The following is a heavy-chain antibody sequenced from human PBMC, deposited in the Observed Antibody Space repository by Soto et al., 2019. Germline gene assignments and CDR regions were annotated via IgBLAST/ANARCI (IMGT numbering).Heavy chain of an antibody. J-gene: IGHJ6*02. Sequence: SETLSLTCTVSGGSVISGSYYWSWIRQPPGKGLEWIGYIYYSGSTNYNPSLKSRVTISVDTSKNQFSLKLSSVTAADTAVYYCARGEMGYYYYYYGMDVWGQGTTVTVSS. D-gene: IGHD2-8*01. CDR2: IYYSGST. CDR3: ARGEMGYYYYYYGMDV. CDR1: GGSVISGSYY. V-gene: IGHV4-61*01.